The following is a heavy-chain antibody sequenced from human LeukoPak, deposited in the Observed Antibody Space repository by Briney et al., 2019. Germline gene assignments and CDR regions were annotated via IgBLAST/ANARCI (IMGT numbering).Heavy chain of an antibody. D-gene: IGHD6-13*01. J-gene: IGHJ5*02. V-gene: IGHV4-39*07. CDR1: GGSISSSTYY. CDR2: IYYSGST. CDR3: ARDSSSWYGFSHWFDP. Sequence: SETLSLTCTVSGGSISSSTYYWDWIRQPPGKGLEWIGSIYYSGSTYYNPSLKSRVTISVDTSKNQFSLKLSSVTAADTAVYYCARDSSSWYGFSHWFDPWGQGTLVTVSS.